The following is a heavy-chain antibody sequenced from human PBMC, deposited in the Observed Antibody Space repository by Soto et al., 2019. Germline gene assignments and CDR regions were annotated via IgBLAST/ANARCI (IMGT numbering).Heavy chain of an antibody. J-gene: IGHJ4*02. CDR1: GYTFTSYD. D-gene: IGHD6-19*01. CDR3: ARERSSGWYVDY. V-gene: IGHV1-8*01. Sequence: QVQLVQSGAEVKKPGASVKVSCKASGYTFTSYDINWVRQATGQGLEWMGWMNPNSGNTGYAQKFQGRVTMTSNTSISTAYMELGSLRSEDTAVYYCARERSSGWYVDYWGQGTLVTFSS. CDR2: MNPNSGNT.